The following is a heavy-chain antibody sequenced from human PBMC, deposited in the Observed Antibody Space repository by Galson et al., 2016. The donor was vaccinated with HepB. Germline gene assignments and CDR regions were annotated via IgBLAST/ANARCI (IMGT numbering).Heavy chain of an antibody. Sequence: SLRLSCAASGFTFSRQWMYWVRQAPGKGLAWVSLIQRDGSNIYYADSVEGRFTISRDKAWNTLYLQMNSLRAEDTAVYYCSTLRDFWRVWCQGTLVTVAP. D-gene: IGHD3-3*01. CDR2: IQRDGSNI. CDR3: STLRDFWRV. V-gene: IGHV3-74*01. CDR1: GFTFSRQW. J-gene: IGHJ4*02.